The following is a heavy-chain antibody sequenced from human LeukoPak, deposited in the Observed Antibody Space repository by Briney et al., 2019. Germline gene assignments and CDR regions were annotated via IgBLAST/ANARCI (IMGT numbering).Heavy chain of an antibody. Sequence: PSETLSLTCAVSGVSFNDYYWSWVRQSPGKGLEWIGEINHSGYTNDSPSLKSRVTISIDTSRKQFSLNLRSVTVADTAVYYCTRMTTGHDYWGRGTLVTVSS. V-gene: IGHV4-34*01. CDR1: GVSFNDYY. CDR2: INHSGYT. J-gene: IGHJ4*02. D-gene: IGHD1-14*01. CDR3: TRMTTGHDY.